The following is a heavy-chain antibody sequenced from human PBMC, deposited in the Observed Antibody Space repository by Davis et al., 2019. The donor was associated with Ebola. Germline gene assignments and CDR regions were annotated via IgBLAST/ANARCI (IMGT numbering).Heavy chain of an antibody. CDR2: ITPFNGNT. D-gene: IGHD5-12*01. CDR3: ALGKVDFHAFDI. Sequence: SVKVSCKASGYTFTYRYLHWVRQAPGQALEWMGWITPFNGNTNYAQKFQDRVTITRDRSMSTAYMELSSLRSEDTAMYYCALGKVDFHAFDIWGQGTMVTVSS. V-gene: IGHV1-45*02. J-gene: IGHJ3*02. CDR1: GYTFTYRY.